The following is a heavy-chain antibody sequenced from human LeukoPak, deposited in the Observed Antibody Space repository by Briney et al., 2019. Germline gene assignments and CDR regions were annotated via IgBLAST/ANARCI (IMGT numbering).Heavy chain of an antibody. CDR3: ARNDSGGFDAFDI. V-gene: IGHV4-39*01. D-gene: IGHD3-22*01. CDR1: GGSISSNTYY. CDR2: IHYSGSPYYINYRGST. Sequence: PSETLSLTCTVSGGSISSNTYYWGWIRQPPGKGLEWVGSIHYSGSPYYINYRGSTFYNPSLKSRVTISVDASKNEFSLKLSSVIAADTAIYYCARNDSGGFDAFDIWGQGTMVTVSS. J-gene: IGHJ3*02.